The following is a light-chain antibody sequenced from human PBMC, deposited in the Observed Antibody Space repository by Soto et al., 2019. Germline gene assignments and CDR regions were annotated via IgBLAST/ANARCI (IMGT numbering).Light chain of an antibody. J-gene: IGKJ5*01. Sequence: VVTQTGSTLSRTLGDRVPLSCRARQSVFSSLAWYQQKPGQAPRLLIYGASIRATGIPDRFSGSGSGTECTLTISSLQSEDFAVYYCQQYNNWPPIPFGQGRLL. CDR1: QSVFSS. CDR3: QQYNNWPPIP. CDR2: GAS. V-gene: IGKV3D-15*01.